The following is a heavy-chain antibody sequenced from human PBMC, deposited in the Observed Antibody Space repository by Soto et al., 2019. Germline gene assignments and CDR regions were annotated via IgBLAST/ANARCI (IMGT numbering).Heavy chain of an antibody. CDR2: ISAYNGNT. CDR1: GYTFTSYG. J-gene: IGHJ4*02. Sequence: APVKVSCKASGYTFTSYGISWVRQAPGQGLEWMGWISAYNGNTNYAQKLQGRVTTTTDTSTSTAYMELRSLRSDDTAVYYCARVENTIFGVVTFDYWGQGTLVTVSS. CDR3: ARVENTIFGVVTFDY. V-gene: IGHV1-18*01. D-gene: IGHD3-3*01.